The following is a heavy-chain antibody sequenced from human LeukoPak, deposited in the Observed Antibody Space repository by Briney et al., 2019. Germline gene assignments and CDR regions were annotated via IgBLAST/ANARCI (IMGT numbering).Heavy chain of an antibody. V-gene: IGHV3-53*01. D-gene: IGHD3-10*01. CDR3: TSEIIMVRGVINY. CDR1: GFTVSSNY. Sequence: GGSLRLSCAASGFTVSSNYMSWVRKAPGKGLEWVSVIYSGGSTYYADSVKGRFTISRDNSKNTLYLQMNSLKTEDTAVYYCTSEIIMVRGVINYWGQGTLVTVSS. CDR2: IYSGGST. J-gene: IGHJ4*02.